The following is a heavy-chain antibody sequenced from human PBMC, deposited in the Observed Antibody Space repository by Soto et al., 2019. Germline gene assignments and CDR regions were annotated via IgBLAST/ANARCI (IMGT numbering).Heavy chain of an antibody. CDR3: ALGNGYYYYFDY. D-gene: IGHD3-22*01. J-gene: IGHJ4*02. CDR2: IIPILGIA. V-gene: IGHV1-69*10. Sequence: ASVKVSCKASGGTFSSYAISWVRQAPGQELEWMGGIIPILGIANYAQKFQGRVTITADKSTSTAYMELSSLRSEDTAVYYCALGNGYYYYFDYWGQGTLVTVSS. CDR1: GGTFSSYA.